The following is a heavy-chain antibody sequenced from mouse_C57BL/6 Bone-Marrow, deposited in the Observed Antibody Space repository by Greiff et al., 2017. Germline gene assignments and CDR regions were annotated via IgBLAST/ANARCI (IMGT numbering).Heavy chain of an antibody. J-gene: IGHJ2*01. D-gene: IGHD3-2*02. V-gene: IGHV1-69*01. CDR3: ARGGAQATDY. Sequence: VQLQQPGAELVMPGASVKLSCKASGYTFTSYWMHWVKQRPGQGLEWIGDIDPSDSYTNYNQKFKGKTTLTVDKSSSTAYMQLSSLTSEDSAVYYCARGGAQATDYWGQGTTLTVSS. CDR1: GYTFTSYW. CDR2: IDPSDSYT.